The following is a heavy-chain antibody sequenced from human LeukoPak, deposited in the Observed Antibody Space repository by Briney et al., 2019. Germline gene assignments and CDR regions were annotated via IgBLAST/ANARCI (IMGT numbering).Heavy chain of an antibody. V-gene: IGHV3-30*04. CDR2: IAHDGSQT. J-gene: IGHJ2*01. D-gene: IGHD1-26*01. CDR1: RFIFSNYV. CDR3: AKDGGSNSYWYFDL. Sequence: GGSLRLSCAASRFIFSNYVMHWVRQAPGKGLEWVAVIAHDGSQTYYSDSVKGRFTISRDNSKNTLYLQMSSLRAEDTAVYFCAKDGGSNSYWYFDLWGRGTLVTVSS.